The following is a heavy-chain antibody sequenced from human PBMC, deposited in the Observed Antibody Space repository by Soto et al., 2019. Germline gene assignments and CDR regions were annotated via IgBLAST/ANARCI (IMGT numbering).Heavy chain of an antibody. CDR2: ISSSSSTI. Sequence: GGSLRLSCAASGFTFSSYSMNWVRQAPGKGLEWVSYISSSSSTIYYADSVKGRFTISRDNAKNSLYLQMNSLRAEDTAVYYCARDRYGDYPGNYFDYWGQGTLVTVSS. CDR3: ARDRYGDYPGNYFDY. CDR1: GFTFSSYS. J-gene: IGHJ4*02. V-gene: IGHV3-48*01. D-gene: IGHD4-17*01.